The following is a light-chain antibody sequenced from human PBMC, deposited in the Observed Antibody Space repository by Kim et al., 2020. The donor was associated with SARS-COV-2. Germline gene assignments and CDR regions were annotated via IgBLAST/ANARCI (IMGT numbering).Light chain of an antibody. J-gene: IGLJ2*01. CDR3: CSYAGGTTFG. Sequence: QSALTQPASVSGSPEQSITISCTGTSSDVGSYRLVSWYQHHPGKAPKLIIHEISTRPSGVSNRFSGSKSGNTASLTISGLQAEDEADYYCCSYAGGTTFGFGGGTQLTVL. CDR1: SSDVGSYRL. V-gene: IGLV2-23*02. CDR2: EIS.